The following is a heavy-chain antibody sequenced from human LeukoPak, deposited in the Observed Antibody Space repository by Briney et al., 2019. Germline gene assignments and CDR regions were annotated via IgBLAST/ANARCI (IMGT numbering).Heavy chain of an antibody. D-gene: IGHD2-21*02. CDR1: GFTFSDYY. Sequence: GGSLRLSCAASGFTFSDYYMSWIRQAPGKGLEWVPYIGTTSGAIYYADSVKGRFTISRDSAKNSLYLQMNSLRAEDTAVYYCARFRTWGDKAFDYWGQGTLVTVSS. CDR2: IGTTSGAI. V-gene: IGHV3-11*04. J-gene: IGHJ4*02. CDR3: ARFRTWGDKAFDY.